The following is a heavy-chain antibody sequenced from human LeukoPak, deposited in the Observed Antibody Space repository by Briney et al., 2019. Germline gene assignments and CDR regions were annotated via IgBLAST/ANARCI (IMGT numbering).Heavy chain of an antibody. J-gene: IGHJ4*02. V-gene: IGHV4-61*02. CDR3: ARDLVATPYYFDY. D-gene: IGHD5-12*01. Sequence: ASETLSLTCTVSGGSISSGSYYWSWIRQPAGKGLEWIGRIYTSGSTNYNPSLKSRVTISVDTSKNQFSLKLSSVTAADTAVYYCARDLVATPYYFDYWGQGTLVTVSS. CDR1: GGSISSGSYY. CDR2: IYTSGST.